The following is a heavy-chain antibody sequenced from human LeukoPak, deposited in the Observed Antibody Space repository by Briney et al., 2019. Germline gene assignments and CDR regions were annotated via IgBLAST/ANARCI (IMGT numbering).Heavy chain of an antibody. V-gene: IGHV4-34*01. J-gene: IGHJ4*02. CDR2: INHSGST. CDR1: GGSFSGYY. Sequence: SETLSLTCAVYGGSFSGYYWSWIRQPPGKGLEWIGEINHSGSTNYNPSLKSRVTISVDTSKNQFSLKLSSVTAADTAVFYCARRGAWLPREGAFDYWGQGTLVTVSS. CDR3: ARRGAWLPREGAFDY. D-gene: IGHD6-19*01.